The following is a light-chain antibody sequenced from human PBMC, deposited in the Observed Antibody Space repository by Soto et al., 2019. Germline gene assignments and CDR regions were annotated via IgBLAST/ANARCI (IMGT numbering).Light chain of an antibody. J-gene: IGKJ1*01. CDR3: QQYNNWWT. Sequence: ETLMTQSPATLSVSPGDRATLSCRASQSVNSNLAWYQQKPGQAPRLLIYGASTRATGIPARFSGSGSGTEFTLTISSLQSEDFAVYYCQQYNNWWTFGQGTKVDI. CDR2: GAS. CDR1: QSVNSN. V-gene: IGKV3-15*01.